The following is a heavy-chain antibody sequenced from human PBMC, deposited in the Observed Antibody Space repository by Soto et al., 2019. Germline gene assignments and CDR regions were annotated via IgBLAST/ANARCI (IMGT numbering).Heavy chain of an antibody. Sequence: QIQLVQSGAEVKKPGASAKVSCKASGYIFSNFGISWMRQVPGQGLEWMGWVSAYNGKSNYTQKFHGRVTMTTDTSTNTAYMELRSLTSDDTAVYYGARASGIGVRPTYYWGQGTLVNVSS. D-gene: IGHD6-19*01. J-gene: IGHJ4*02. CDR1: GYIFSNFG. CDR3: ARASGIGVRPTYY. V-gene: IGHV1-18*01. CDR2: VSAYNGKS.